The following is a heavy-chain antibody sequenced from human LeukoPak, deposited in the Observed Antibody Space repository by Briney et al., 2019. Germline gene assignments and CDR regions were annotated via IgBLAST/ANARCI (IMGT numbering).Heavy chain of an antibody. CDR1: GFTFSSYS. D-gene: IGHD3-16*01. J-gene: IGHJ4*02. CDR3: ARWPLRGRIFDY. CDR2: ISSSSSYI. Sequence: PGGSLRLSCAASGFTFSSYSMNWVRQAPGKGLEWVSSISSSSSYIYYADSVKGRFTISRDNAKNSLYLQMNSLRAEDTAVYYCARWPLRGRIFDYWGQGTLVTVSS. V-gene: IGHV3-21*01.